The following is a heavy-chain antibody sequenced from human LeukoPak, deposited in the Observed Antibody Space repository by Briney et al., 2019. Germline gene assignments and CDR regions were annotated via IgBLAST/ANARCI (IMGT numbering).Heavy chain of an antibody. D-gene: IGHD6-19*01. CDR2: IFYTGKN. CDR1: GGSINSHY. J-gene: IGHJ4*02. V-gene: IGHV4-59*08. Sequence: SETLSLTCAISGGSINSHYWGWIRQPPGKGLQWIGDIFYTGKNNYNPSLKSRVTISLDTSKDHLSLHLTSVLAADTAIYYCVRRDPGWNYFDYWGQGILVTVSS. CDR3: VRRDPGWNYFDY.